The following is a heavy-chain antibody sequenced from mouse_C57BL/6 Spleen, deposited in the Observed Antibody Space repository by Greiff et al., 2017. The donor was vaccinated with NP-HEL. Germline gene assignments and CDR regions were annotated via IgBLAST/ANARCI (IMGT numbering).Heavy chain of an antibody. CDR2: IYPRSGNT. D-gene: IGHD4-1*01. J-gene: IGHJ2*01. V-gene: IGHV1-81*01. CDR1: GYTFTSYG. Sequence: QVQLKQSGAELARPGASVKLSCKASGYTFTSYGLSWVKQRTGQGLEWIGEIYPRSGNTYYNEKFKGKATLTADKSSSTAYMELRSLTSEDSAVYFCARGVTGKSFDYWGQGTTLTVSS. CDR3: ARGVTGKSFDY.